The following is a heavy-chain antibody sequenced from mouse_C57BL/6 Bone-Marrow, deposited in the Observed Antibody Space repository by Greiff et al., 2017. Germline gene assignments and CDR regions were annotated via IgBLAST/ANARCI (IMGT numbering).Heavy chain of an antibody. CDR2: INPSNGGT. Sequence: QVQLQQPGTELVKPGASVKLSCKASGYTFTSYWMHWVKQRPGQGLEWIGNINPSNGGTNYNEKFKSKATLTVDKSSSTAYMQLSSLTSEDSAVYYWARGDYGSIPLYAMDYWGQGTSVTVSS. CDR3: ARGDYGSIPLYAMDY. D-gene: IGHD1-1*01. CDR1: GYTFTSYW. V-gene: IGHV1-53*01. J-gene: IGHJ4*01.